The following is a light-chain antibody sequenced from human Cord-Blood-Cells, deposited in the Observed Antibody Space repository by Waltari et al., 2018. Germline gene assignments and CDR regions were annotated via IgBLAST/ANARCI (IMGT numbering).Light chain of an antibody. CDR2: QDS. V-gene: IGLV3-1*01. Sequence: SHELTQPPSVSVSPGQTASITCSGDNLGDKYACWYQQKPGQSPVLVIYQDSKRPSGIPERFSGSNSGNTATLTISGTQAMDEADYYCQAWDSSTVVFGGGTKLTVL. CDR3: QAWDSSTVV. CDR1: NLGDKY. J-gene: IGLJ2*01.